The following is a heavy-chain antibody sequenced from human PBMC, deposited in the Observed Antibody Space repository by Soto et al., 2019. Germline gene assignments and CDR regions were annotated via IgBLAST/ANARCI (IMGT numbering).Heavy chain of an antibody. CDR3: ARDLANYGSGSAVDY. J-gene: IGHJ4*02. V-gene: IGHV3-7*05. D-gene: IGHD3-10*01. Sequence: GGSLRLSCAASGFTFSSYWMSWVRQAPGKGLEWVANIKQDGSEKYYVDSVKGRFTISRDNAKNSLYLQMNSLRAEDTAVYYCARDLANYGSGSAVDYWGQGTLVTVSS. CDR2: IKQDGSEK. CDR1: GFTFSSYW.